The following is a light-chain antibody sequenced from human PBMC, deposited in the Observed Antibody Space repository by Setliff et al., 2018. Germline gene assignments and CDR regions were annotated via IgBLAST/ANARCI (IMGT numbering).Light chain of an antibody. CDR2: EVS. CDR3: CSYAGSRTYVI. CDR1: SSDIGTYNF. J-gene: IGLJ2*01. V-gene: IGLV2-23*02. Sequence: QSVLTQPPSASGSPGQSVTISCTGTSSDIGTYNFVSWYQQHPGKAPKLMIYEVSKRPSGVSNRFSGSKSGNTASLTISGLQAEDEADYYCCSYAGSRTYVIFGGGT.